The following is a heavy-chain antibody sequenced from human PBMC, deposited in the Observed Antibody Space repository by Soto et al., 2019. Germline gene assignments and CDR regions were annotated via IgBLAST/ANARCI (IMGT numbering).Heavy chain of an antibody. CDR2: INAGNGNT. D-gene: IGHD3-22*01. CDR3: ARDLKYYYDSSGYCPLGY. CDR1: GYTFTSYA. V-gene: IGHV1-3*01. Sequence: ASVKVSCKASGYTFTSYAMHWVRQAPGQRLEWMGWINAGNGNTKYSQKFQGRVTITRDTSASTAYMELSSLRSEDTAVYYCARDLKYYYDSSGYCPLGYWGQGTLVTVSS. J-gene: IGHJ4*02.